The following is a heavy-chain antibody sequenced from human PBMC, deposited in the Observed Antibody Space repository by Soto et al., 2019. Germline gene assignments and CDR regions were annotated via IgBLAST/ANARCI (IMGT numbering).Heavy chain of an antibody. J-gene: IGHJ4*02. CDR3: ERILKEVIPSVVDY. D-gene: IGHD2-21*01. Sequence: QVHLVQSGTEVKKPGASVKVSCKTSGYTFTDYGISWFQPTPGQGLEWMGWFSAYNGDRNYAQHFDDRVTMPTDSSSSTAHMELRGLSPDATAIYYFERILKEVIPSVVDYWGQGTLVTVSS. CDR1: GYTFTDYG. CDR2: FSAYNGDR. V-gene: IGHV1-18*01.